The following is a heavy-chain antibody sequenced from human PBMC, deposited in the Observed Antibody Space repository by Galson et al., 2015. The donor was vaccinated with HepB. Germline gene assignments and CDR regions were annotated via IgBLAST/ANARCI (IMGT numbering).Heavy chain of an antibody. CDR2: IYSGGST. V-gene: IGHV3-66*01. Sequence: SLRLSCAASGFTVSSNYMSWVRQAPGKGLEWVSVIYSGGSTYYADSVKGRFTISRDNSKNTLYLQMNSLRAEDTAVYYCARDILVRGAPATGGMDVGGQGTTVTVSS. CDR3: ARDILVRGAPATGGMDV. CDR1: GFTVSSNY. J-gene: IGHJ6*02. D-gene: IGHD3-10*01.